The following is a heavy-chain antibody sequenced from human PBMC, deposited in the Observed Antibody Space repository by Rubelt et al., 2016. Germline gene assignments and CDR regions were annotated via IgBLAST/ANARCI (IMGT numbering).Heavy chain of an antibody. D-gene: IGHD1-7*01. V-gene: IGHV4-34*01. CDR1: GGSFSGYY. Sequence: QVQLQQWGAGLLKPSETLSLTCAVYGGSFSGYYWSWIRQPPGKGLEWIGEINHSGSTNYNPSLKRRVTISVDTSKNQFSRKLSSVTAADTAVYYCARGYGTNWGQGTLVTVSS. CDR3: ARGYGTN. J-gene: IGHJ4*02. CDR2: INHSGST.